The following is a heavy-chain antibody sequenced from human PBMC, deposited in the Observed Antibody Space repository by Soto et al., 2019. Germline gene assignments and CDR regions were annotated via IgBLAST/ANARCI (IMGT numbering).Heavy chain of an antibody. Sequence: QVQLVQSGAEVKKPGSSVKVSCKASGGTFSSYTISWVRQAPGQGLEWMGRIIPILGIANYAQQFQGRVTITADRSKRTGYMELSSMTAADTAVYYCASGSMVWGVITPNGMGVWGQGTTVTVSS. CDR1: GGTFSSYT. D-gene: IGHD3-10*01. CDR2: IIPILGIA. J-gene: IGHJ6*02. V-gene: IGHV1-69*02. CDR3: ASGSMVWGVITPNGMGV.